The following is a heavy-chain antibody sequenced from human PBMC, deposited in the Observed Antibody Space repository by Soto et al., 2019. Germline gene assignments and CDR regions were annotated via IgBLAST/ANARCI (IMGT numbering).Heavy chain of an antibody. D-gene: IGHD1-26*01. J-gene: IGHJ6*02. CDR3: ARGATSEYSGSPTDPHQWYYYGMDV. V-gene: IGHV1-69*13. Sequence: AAVKLSCKASGGALSSYASRGVRQAPGQGLEWMGGIIPIFGTANYAQKFQGRVTITADESTSTAYMELSSLRSEDTAVYYCARGATSEYSGSPTDPHQWYYYGMDVWGQGTTVTVSS. CDR1: GGALSSYA. CDR2: IIPIFGTA.